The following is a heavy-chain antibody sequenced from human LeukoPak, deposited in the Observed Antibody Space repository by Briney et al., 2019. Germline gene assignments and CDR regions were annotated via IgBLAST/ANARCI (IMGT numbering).Heavy chain of an antibody. D-gene: IGHD3-10*01. V-gene: IGHV4-59*08. Sequence: SETLSLTCTVSGGSISSYYWSWIRQPPGKGLEWIGYIYYSGSTNYNPSLKSRVTISVDMSNNQFSLKLSSVTAADSAVYYCARHRTFYYGSGSSFDSWGQGTLVTVSS. J-gene: IGHJ4*02. CDR1: GGSISSYY. CDR3: ARHRTFYYGSGSSFDS. CDR2: IYYSGST.